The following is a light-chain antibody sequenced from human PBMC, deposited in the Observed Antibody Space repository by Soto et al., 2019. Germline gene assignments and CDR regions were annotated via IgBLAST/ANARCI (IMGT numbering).Light chain of an antibody. CDR2: GAS. V-gene: IGKV3-15*01. J-gene: IGKJ4*01. CDR1: QSVSSN. CDR3: QKYNNWPLN. Sequence: IVLTQSPGTLSLSPGERATRSCRASQSVSSNFLAWYQQKPGQAPRLLIYGASTRATGIPARFSGSGSGTEFTLTISSLQSEDFAVYYCQKYNNWPLNCGGGTKVDIK.